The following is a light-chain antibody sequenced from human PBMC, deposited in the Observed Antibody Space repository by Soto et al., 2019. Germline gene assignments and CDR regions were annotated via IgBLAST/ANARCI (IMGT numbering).Light chain of an antibody. CDR3: SSYTSSNTYV. J-gene: IGLJ1*01. CDR1: SSDVGSYNR. CDR2: DVS. V-gene: IGLV2-18*02. Sequence: QSVLTQPPSVSGSPGDSVAISCTGTSSDVGSYNRVSWYQQPPGSAPKLMIYDVSNRPSGVPDRFSGSKSGNAASLTISGLQAEDEADYYCSSYTSSNTYVFGTGTKVTVL.